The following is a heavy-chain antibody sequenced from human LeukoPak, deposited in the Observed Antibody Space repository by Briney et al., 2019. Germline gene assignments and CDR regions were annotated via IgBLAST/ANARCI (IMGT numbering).Heavy chain of an antibody. D-gene: IGHD4-17*01. CDR2: ISGSGGST. V-gene: IGHV3-23*01. J-gene: IGHJ4*02. Sequence: GGSLRLSCAASGFTFSSYAMSWVRQAPGKGLEWVSAISGSGGSTYYADSVKGRFTTSRDNSKNTLYLQMNSLRAEDTAVYYWAKGPTVTYIPYWGQGTLVTVSS. CDR3: AKGPTVTYIPY. CDR1: GFTFSSYA.